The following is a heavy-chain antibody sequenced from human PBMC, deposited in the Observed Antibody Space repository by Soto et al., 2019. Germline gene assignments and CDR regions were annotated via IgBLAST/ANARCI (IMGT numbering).Heavy chain of an antibody. V-gene: IGHV4-4*07. CDR1: GGTISGYY. D-gene: IGHD3-3*01. CDR2: IYSSGNT. Sequence: PSETLSLTCSVSGGTISGYYWAWIRQPAGKGLEWIGRIYSSGNTKYNPSLQSRVTMPLDTSNNQFSLRLTSATAADTAVYYCARGQRFSDWFDPWGQGTLVTVSS. J-gene: IGHJ5*02. CDR3: ARGQRFSDWFDP.